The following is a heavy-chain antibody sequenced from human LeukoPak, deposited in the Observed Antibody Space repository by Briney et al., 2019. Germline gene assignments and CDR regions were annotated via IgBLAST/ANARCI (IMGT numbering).Heavy chain of an antibody. Sequence: GGSLRLSCAASGFTFSSYSMNWVRQAPGKGLEWVSYISSSSSTIYYADSLKGRFTISRDNAKNSLYLQMNSLRAEDTAVYYCARGRITMVRGVITNQEKVRYFDYWGQGTLVTVSS. CDR1: GFTFSSYS. V-gene: IGHV3-48*04. D-gene: IGHD3-10*01. CDR3: ARGRITMVRGVITNQEKVRYFDY. J-gene: IGHJ4*02. CDR2: ISSSSSTI.